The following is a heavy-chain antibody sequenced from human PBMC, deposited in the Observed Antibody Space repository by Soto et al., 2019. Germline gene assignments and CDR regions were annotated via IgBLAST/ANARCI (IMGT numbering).Heavy chain of an antibody. J-gene: IGHJ4*02. V-gene: IGHV1-3*01. CDR2: INAGNGNT. D-gene: IGHD6-13*01. Sequence: ASVKVSCKASGYTFTSYAMHWVRQAPGQRLEWMGWINAGNGNTKYSQKFQGRVTITRDTSASTAYMELSSLRSEDTAVYYCAGARPTKYSSSWYGHQDYWGQGTLVTVSS. CDR1: GYTFTSYA. CDR3: AGARPTKYSSSWYGHQDY.